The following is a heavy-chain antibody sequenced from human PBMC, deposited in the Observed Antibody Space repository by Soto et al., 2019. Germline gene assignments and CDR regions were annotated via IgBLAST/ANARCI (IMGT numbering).Heavy chain of an antibody. J-gene: IGHJ5*01. CDR3: ARVTINSGGVFDS. CDR2: FYYSGNT. V-gene: IGHV4-39*01. CDR1: GCSISSSSYY. Sequence: PSETLSLTCTVSGCSISSSSYYWGWIRQPPGKGLEWIGNFYYSGNTHYNPSLKSRLAISADMSKNQFSLRLSSVTAADTAVYYCARVTINSGGVFDSWGPGSLVTVSS. D-gene: IGHD3-16*01.